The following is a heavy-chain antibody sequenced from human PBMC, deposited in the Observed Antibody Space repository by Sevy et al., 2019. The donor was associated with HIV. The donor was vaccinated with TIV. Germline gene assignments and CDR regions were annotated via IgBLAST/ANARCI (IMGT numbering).Heavy chain of an antibody. D-gene: IGHD2-15*01. V-gene: IGHV3-30*18. CDR1: GFTFSSYG. CDR2: ISYDGSKK. CDR3: AKVEGDCSGGSCRRIVGDYYYGMDV. J-gene: IGHJ6*02. Sequence: GGSLRLSCAASGFTFSSYGMHWVRQAPGKGLEWVAVISYDGSKKYYADSVKGRFTISRDNSKNTLYLQMNSLRAEETVVYYCAKVEGDCSGGSCRRIVGDYYYGMDVWGQGTTVTVSS.